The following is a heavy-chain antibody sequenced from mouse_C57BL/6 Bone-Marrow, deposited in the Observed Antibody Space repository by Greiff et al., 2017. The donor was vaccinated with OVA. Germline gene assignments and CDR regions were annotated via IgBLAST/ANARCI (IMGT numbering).Heavy chain of an antibody. D-gene: IGHD2-3*01. CDR2: IDPSDSYT. CDR3: ARGDPFLYYYAMDY. Sequence: VQLQQPGAELVMPGASVKLSCKASGYTFTSYWMHWVKQRPGQGLEWIGEIDPSDSYTNYNQKFKGKSTLTVDKSSSTAYMQLSSLTSEDSAVYYCARGDPFLYYYAMDYWGQGTSVTVSS. J-gene: IGHJ4*01. CDR1: GYTFTSYW. V-gene: IGHV1-69*01.